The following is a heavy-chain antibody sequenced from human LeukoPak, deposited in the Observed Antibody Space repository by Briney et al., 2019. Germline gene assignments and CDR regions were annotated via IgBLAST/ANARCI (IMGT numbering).Heavy chain of an antibody. Sequence: GGSLRLSCAASGFTFSSSGMNWVRQAPGKGLEWVSYISSATSTIYHADSVKGRFTISRDNAKNSLYLQMNSLRAEDTAVYYCARDVTYYGGDWFDPWGQGTLVTVSS. CDR2: ISSATSTI. D-gene: IGHD4-23*01. J-gene: IGHJ5*02. V-gene: IGHV3-48*04. CDR1: GFTFSSSG. CDR3: ARDVTYYGGDWFDP.